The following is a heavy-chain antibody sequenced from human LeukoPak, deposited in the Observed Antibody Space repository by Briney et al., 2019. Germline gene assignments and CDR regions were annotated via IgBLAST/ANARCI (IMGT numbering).Heavy chain of an antibody. J-gene: IGHJ4*02. CDR2: FDPEDGET. D-gene: IGHD3-3*01. V-gene: IGHV1-24*01. CDR1: GYTLTELS. Sequence: ASVKVSCKVSGYTLTELSMHWVRQAPGKGLEWMGGFDPEDGETIYAQKFQGRVTMTEDTSTDTAYMELSSLRSEDTAAYYCATWGKKTREYYDFWSGYFDYWGQGTLVTVSS. CDR3: ATWGKKTREYYDFWSGYFDY.